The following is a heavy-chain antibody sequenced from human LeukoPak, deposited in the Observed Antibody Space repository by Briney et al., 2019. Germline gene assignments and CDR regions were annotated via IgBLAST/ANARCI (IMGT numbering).Heavy chain of an antibody. V-gene: IGHV4-61*02. CDR2: IYASGST. Sequence: SQTLSLTCTVSGGSISSGDFYWSWIRQPAGKGLEWIGRIYASGSTTYNPSLESRVTISVDTSKNQFSLNLNSVTAADTAVYYCARGGGSSPSYWGQGTLVTVSS. J-gene: IGHJ4*02. D-gene: IGHD6-6*01. CDR3: ARGGGSSPSY. CDR1: GGSISSGDFY.